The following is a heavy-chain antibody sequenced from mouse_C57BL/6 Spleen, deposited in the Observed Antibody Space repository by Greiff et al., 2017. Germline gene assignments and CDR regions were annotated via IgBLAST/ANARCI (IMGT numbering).Heavy chain of an antibody. V-gene: IGHV1-52*01. D-gene: IGHD4-1*01. J-gene: IGHJ4*01. CDR2: IDPSDSET. Sequence: VQLQQPGAELVRPGSSVKLSCKASGYTFTSYWMHWVKQRPIQGLEWIGNIDPSDSETHYNQKFKDKATLTVDKSSSTAYMQLSSLTSEDSAVYYCARVETGDAMDYWGQGTSVTVSS. CDR1: GYTFTSYW. CDR3: ARVETGDAMDY.